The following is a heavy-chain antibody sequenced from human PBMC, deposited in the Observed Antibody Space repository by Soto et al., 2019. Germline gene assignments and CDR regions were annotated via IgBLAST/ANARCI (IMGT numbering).Heavy chain of an antibody. D-gene: IGHD1-26*01. CDR1: GYTFTSYT. V-gene: IGHV1-3*01. Sequence: ASVKVSCKASGYTFTSYTIHWVRQAPGQRLEWMGWINAGNGNTKYSQKFQGRVTISRDTSASTAYMELSSLRSEDTAISYCARVGQGFDPWGQGTLVTVSS. J-gene: IGHJ5*02. CDR3: ARVGQGFDP. CDR2: INAGNGNT.